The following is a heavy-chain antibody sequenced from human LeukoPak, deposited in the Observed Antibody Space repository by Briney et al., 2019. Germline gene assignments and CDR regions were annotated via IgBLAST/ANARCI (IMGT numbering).Heavy chain of an antibody. V-gene: IGHV3-74*01. D-gene: IGHD6-13*01. CDR2: INSDWSST. CDR3: ARHYRQAAALDY. Sequence: GGSLRLSCSASGFTFSSYWMHWVRQAPGKGLVWVSRINSDWSSTSYADSVKGRFTISRDNAKNTLYLQMNSLRAEDTAVYYCARHYRQAAALDYWGQGTLVTVSS. J-gene: IGHJ4*02. CDR1: GFTFSSYW.